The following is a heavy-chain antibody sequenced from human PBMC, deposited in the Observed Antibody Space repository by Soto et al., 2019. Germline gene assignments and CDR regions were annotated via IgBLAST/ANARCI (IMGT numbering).Heavy chain of an antibody. V-gene: IGHV1-69*13. CDR1: GGTFSSYA. CDR3: ASSGSSGWHGGPVDY. Sequence: ASVKVSCKASGGTFSSYAISWVRQAPGQGLEWMGGIIPIFGTANYAQKFQGRVTITADESTSTAYMELSSLRSEDTAVYYCASSGSSGWHGGPVDYWGQGTLVTVSS. D-gene: IGHD6-19*01. CDR2: IIPIFGTA. J-gene: IGHJ4*02.